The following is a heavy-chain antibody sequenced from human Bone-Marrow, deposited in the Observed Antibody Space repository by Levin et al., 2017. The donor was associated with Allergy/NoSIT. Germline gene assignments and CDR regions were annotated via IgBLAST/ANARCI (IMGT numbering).Heavy chain of an antibody. V-gene: IGHV1-69*02. J-gene: IGHJ3*02. CDR1: GGTFSSYT. CDR2: IIPILGIA. CDR3: ARALGRDSSGYYYPDAFDI. D-gene: IGHD3-22*01. Sequence: SVKVSCKASGGTFSSYTISWVRQAPGQGLEWMGRIIPILGIANYAQKFQGRVTITADKSTSTAYMELSSLRSEDTAVYYCARALGRDSSGYYYPDAFDIWGQGTMVTVSS.